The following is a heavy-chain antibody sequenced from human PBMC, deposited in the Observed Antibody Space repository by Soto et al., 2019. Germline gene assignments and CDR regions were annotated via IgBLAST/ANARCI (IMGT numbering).Heavy chain of an antibody. V-gene: IGHV3-53*04. D-gene: IGHD4-17*01. CDR3: ARTTVTTYPEYFQH. Sequence: GGSLRLSCAASGFTVSSNYMSWVRQAPGKGLEWVSVIYSGGSTYYADSVKGRFTISRHNSKNTLYLQMNSLRAEDTAVYYCARTTVTTYPEYFQHWGQGTLVTVSS. CDR1: GFTVSSNY. CDR2: IYSGGST. J-gene: IGHJ1*01.